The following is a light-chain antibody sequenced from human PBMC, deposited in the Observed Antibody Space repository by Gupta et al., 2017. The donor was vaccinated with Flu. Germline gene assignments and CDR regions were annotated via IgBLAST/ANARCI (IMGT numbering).Light chain of an antibody. CDR1: QSSSW. CDR3: QQDNSYRA. Sequence: DIQMTQSPSTLSASVGDRVTITCRASQSSSWLAWYQQKPGKAPKLMIYPASRRESSGPSRYSGRGPGKEFTLTIIRLQHDDFANYNGQQDNSYRAFGQRTKVEIK. CDR2: PAS. V-gene: IGKV1-5*03. J-gene: IGKJ1*01.